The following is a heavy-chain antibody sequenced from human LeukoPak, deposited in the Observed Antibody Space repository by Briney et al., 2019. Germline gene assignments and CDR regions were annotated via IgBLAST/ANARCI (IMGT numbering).Heavy chain of an antibody. CDR3: AMPTREPQY. CDR2: ISGSGSDM. V-gene: IGHV3-11*01. CDR1: GFTFSDYY. D-gene: IGHD1-26*01. Sequence: GGSLRLSCVASGFTFSDYYMTWFRQAPGKALEWISYISGSGSDMTYADSVKGRFTISRDNAKNSLYLQMNSLRAEDTAVYYCAMPTREPQYWGPGTLVTVSS. J-gene: IGHJ4*02.